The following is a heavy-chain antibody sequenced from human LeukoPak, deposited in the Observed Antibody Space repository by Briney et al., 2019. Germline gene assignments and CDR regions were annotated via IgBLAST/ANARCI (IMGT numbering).Heavy chain of an antibody. V-gene: IGHV4-59*01. Sequence: SETLSLTCTVSGGSISSYYWSWIRQPPRKGLEWIGYIYYSGRTNYNPSLKSRVTISVDTSKNQFSLKLSSVTAADTAVYYCAVHPGYSSGWTYFDYWGQGTLVTVSS. D-gene: IGHD6-19*01. J-gene: IGHJ4*02. CDR1: GGSISSYY. CDR3: AVHPGYSSGWTYFDY. CDR2: IYYSGRT.